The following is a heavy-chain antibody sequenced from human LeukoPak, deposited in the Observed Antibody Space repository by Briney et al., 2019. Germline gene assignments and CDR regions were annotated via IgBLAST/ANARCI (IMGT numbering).Heavy chain of an antibody. D-gene: IGHD2-2*01. Sequence: PSETLSLTCAVYGGSFSDYYWSWIRQPPGKGLEWIGEINHSGSTNYNPSLKSRVTISVDTSKNQLSLKLSSVTAADTAVYYCARGLRILYQLLFLSMDVWGQGTTVTVSS. CDR2: INHSGST. CDR3: ARGLRILYQLLFLSMDV. V-gene: IGHV4-34*01. J-gene: IGHJ6*02. CDR1: GGSFSDYY.